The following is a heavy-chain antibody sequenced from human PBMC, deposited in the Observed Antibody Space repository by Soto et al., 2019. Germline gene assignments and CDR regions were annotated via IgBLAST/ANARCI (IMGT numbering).Heavy chain of an antibody. V-gene: IGHV3-23*01. CDR3: TKSRRSVLMVYGFGGMDV. CDR2: ISGSGDGT. Sequence: GGSLRLSCAGSGFSVSDYAMSWVRQAPGKGLEWVSSISGSGDGTYYGDSVKGRFTLSRDTSQKTLYLQMNNLRGEDTAVYFCTKSRRSVLMVYGFGGMDVWGRGTTVTVSS. CDR1: GFSVSDYA. J-gene: IGHJ6*02. D-gene: IGHD2-8*01.